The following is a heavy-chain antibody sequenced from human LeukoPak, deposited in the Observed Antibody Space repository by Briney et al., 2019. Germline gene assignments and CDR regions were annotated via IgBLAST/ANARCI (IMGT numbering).Heavy chain of an antibody. CDR1: EFTFSSYS. J-gene: IGHJ6*02. CDR3: ARDYCSSTSCYYYYGMDV. V-gene: IGHV3-21*01. CDR2: ISSSSSYI. D-gene: IGHD2-2*01. Sequence: GGSLRLSCAASEFTFSSYSMNWVRQAPGKGLEWVSSISSSSSYIYYADSVKGRFTISRDNAKNSLYLQMNSLRAEDTAVYYCARDYCSSTSCYYYYGMDVWGQGTTVTVSS.